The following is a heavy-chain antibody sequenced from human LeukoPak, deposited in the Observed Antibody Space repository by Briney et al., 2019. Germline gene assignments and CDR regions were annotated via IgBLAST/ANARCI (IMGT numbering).Heavy chain of an antibody. Sequence: SETLSLTCGVSGGSISTIGYSWSWIRQPPGKGLEWIGYIYQSGSTSYNPSLQRRVTISIDRSKNQFSLKLSSVTAADTAVYYCARDSYYDNSGEGAFDIWGQGTMVTVSA. CDR1: GGSISTIGYS. CDR2: IYQSGST. V-gene: IGHV4-30-2*01. J-gene: IGHJ3*02. CDR3: ARDSYYDNSGEGAFDI. D-gene: IGHD3-22*01.